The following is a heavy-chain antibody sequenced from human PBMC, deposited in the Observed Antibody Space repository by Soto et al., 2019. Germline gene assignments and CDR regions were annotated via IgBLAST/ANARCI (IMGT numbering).Heavy chain of an antibody. CDR3: ARGSSSYYDYGMDV. Sequence: SETLSLTCAVSGDSISRGGYSWTWIRQPPGKALEWIGNIYDSGSTSYNPSLKSRVTMSVDTSKNQFSLKLTSVTAADTAVYFCARGSSSYYDYGMDVWGQGITVTVSS. J-gene: IGHJ6*02. CDR1: GDSISRGGYS. D-gene: IGHD6-6*01. V-gene: IGHV4-30-2*01. CDR2: IYDSGST.